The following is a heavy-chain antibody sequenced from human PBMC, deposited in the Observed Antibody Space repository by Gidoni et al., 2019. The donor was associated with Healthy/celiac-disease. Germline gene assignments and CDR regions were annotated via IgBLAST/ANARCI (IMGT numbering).Heavy chain of an antibody. CDR1: GYTFTRYY. V-gene: IGHV1-46*01. J-gene: IGHJ6*02. CDR3: ATAPYGYYYYGMDV. Sequence: QVQLVQSGAEVKKPGDSVKVSCTASGYTFTRYYLPWVRQAPGQGLEWMGIINPSGGSTSYAQKFQGRVTMTRDTSTSTVYMELSSLRSEDTAVYYCATAPYGYYYYGMDVWGQGTTVTVSS. CDR2: INPSGGST. D-gene: IGHD2-8*01.